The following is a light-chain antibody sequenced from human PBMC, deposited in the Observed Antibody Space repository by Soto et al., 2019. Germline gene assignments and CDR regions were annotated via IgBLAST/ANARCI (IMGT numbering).Light chain of an antibody. V-gene: IGKV3-15*01. CDR3: QQYNNWPIT. CDR2: GAS. J-gene: IGKJ5*01. Sequence: EVVMTQSPATLSVSPGERVTLSCRSSKSVADNLAWFQQKPGQGPRLLIYGASTRATGIPARFSGSGSETDFTLTISSLRSEDSAVYHCQQYNNWPITFGQGIRLEI. CDR1: KSVADN.